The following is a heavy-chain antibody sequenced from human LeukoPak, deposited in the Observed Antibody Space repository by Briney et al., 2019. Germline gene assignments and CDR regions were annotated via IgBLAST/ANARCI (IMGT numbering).Heavy chain of an antibody. CDR3: ARSTGYGEGP. D-gene: IGHD4-17*01. CDR1: GGSFSGYY. V-gene: IGHV4-34*01. Sequence: SETLSLTCAVYGGSFSGYYWSWIRQPPGKGLEWIGEINHSGSTNYNPSLKSRVTISVDTSKNQFSLKLSSVTAADTAVYYCARSTGYGEGPWGQGTLVTVSS. J-gene: IGHJ5*02. CDR2: INHSGST.